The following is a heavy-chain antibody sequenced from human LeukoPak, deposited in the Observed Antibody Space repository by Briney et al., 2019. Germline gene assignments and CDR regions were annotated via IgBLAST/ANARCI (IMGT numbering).Heavy chain of an antibody. CDR3: ARNWGSPFDY. Sequence: GGSLRLSCVASGFTFSSYWMHWVRQAPGKGLVWVSRINTDGSSTSYADSVKGRFTISRDYAKNTLYLQMNSLRAEDTAVYYCARNWGSPFDYWGQGTLVTVSS. CDR2: INTDGSST. CDR1: GFTFSSYW. V-gene: IGHV3-74*01. J-gene: IGHJ4*02. D-gene: IGHD7-27*01.